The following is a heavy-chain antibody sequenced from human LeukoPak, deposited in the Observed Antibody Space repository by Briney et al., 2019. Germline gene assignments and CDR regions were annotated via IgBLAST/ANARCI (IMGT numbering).Heavy chain of an antibody. Sequence: SETLSLTCTVSGGSISSYYWSWIRQPAGKGLEWIGRIYTSGSTNYNPSLKSRVTMSVDTSKNQLSLKLSSVTAADTAVYYCVTEYYDFWSGYPNWFDPWGQGTLVTVSS. CDR3: VTEYYDFWSGYPNWFDP. D-gene: IGHD3-3*01. V-gene: IGHV4-4*07. J-gene: IGHJ5*02. CDR2: IYTSGST. CDR1: GGSISSYY.